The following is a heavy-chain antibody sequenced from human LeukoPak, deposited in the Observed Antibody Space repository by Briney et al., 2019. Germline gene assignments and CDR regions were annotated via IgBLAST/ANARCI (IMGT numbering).Heavy chain of an antibody. D-gene: IGHD3-9*01. J-gene: IGHJ4*02. CDR2: ISGSGGST. Sequence: PGGSLRLSCAASGFTFSSYAMSWVRQAPGKGLEWVSAISGSGGSTYYADSVKGRFTISRDNSKNTLYLQMNSLRAEDTAVYYCAKPSPGTGDSLTGYLSYWGQGTLVTVSS. V-gene: IGHV3-23*01. CDR3: AKPSPGTGDSLTGYLSY. CDR1: GFTFSSYA.